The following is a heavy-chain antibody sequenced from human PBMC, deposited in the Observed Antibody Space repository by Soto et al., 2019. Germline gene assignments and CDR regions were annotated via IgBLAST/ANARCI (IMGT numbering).Heavy chain of an antibody. D-gene: IGHD2-8*02. CDR2: IYPHDSDT. CDR3: AKGAHSGTGENDSFAS. CDR1: GFTYINYW. Sequence: EVQLVQSGAEVKKPGDSLKISCQGSGFTYINYWIDWVRQKPGKGLEWMGRIYPHDSDTRYGPSFQGQVTISADKSRRTAYLQLRSLKASDTAVYYCAKGAHSGTGENDSFASWGQGTQITVSS. J-gene: IGHJ4*02. V-gene: IGHV5-51*01.